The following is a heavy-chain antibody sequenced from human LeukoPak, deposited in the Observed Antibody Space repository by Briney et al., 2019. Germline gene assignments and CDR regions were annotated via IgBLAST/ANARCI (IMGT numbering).Heavy chain of an antibody. CDR2: IRFAGSNK. D-gene: IGHD3-10*01. J-gene: IGHJ5*02. CDR3: ARNPYYYGSGTSNWFDP. CDR1: GFTFSSYG. Sequence: GGSLRLSCAASGFTFSSYGMHCVPEAPGKGLECVAFIRFAGSNKYYADSVKGRFTISRDNSRTSLYLHMNSLKAEDTAVYYCARNPYYYGSGTSNWFDPWGQGTLVTVSS. V-gene: IGHV3-30*02.